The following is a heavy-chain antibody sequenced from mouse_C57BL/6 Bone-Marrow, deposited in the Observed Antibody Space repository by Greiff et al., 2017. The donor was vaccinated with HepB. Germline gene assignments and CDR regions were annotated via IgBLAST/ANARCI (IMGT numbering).Heavy chain of an antibody. CDR3: ARGYGTSWYFDV. D-gene: IGHD1-1*01. Sequence: EVKVEESGPGLVKPSQSLSLTCSVTGYSITSGYYWNWIRQFPGNKLEWMGYISYDGSNNYNPSLKNRISITRDTSKNQFFLKLNSVTTEDTATYYCARGYGTSWYFDVWGTGITVTVSS. J-gene: IGHJ1*03. CDR1: GYSITSGYY. V-gene: IGHV3-6*01. CDR2: ISYDGSN.